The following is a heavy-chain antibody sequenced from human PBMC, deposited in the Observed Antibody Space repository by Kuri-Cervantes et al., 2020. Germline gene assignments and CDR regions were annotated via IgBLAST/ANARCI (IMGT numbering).Heavy chain of an antibody. J-gene: IGHJ4*02. V-gene: IGHV4-39*07. CDR3: ARGRSKDY. CDR1: GGSISSSSYY. Sequence: GSLRLSCTVSGGSISSSSYYWGWIRQPPGKGLEWTGSIYYSGSTYYNPSLKSRVTISVDTSKNQFSLKLSSVTAADTAVYYCARGRSKDYWGQGTLVTVSS. D-gene: IGHD1-14*01. CDR2: IYYSGST.